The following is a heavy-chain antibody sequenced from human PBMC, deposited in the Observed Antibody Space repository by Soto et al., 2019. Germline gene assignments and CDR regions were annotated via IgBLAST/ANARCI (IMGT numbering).Heavy chain of an antibody. J-gene: IGHJ2*01. V-gene: IGHV1-2*02. CDR2: INPKSKSGHA. Sequence: QVQLVQSGAEVKKPGASVKVSCKASGYSFIDYYIHWVRQAPGQGPEWMGWINPKSKSGHASYAQNFQGRVTMTRDRSTSTAYMELSRLTSDDTAVYYCARDPGIPGRYWYFDLWGRGTLVTVSS. CDR3: ARDPGIPGRYWYFDL. CDR1: GYSFIDYY.